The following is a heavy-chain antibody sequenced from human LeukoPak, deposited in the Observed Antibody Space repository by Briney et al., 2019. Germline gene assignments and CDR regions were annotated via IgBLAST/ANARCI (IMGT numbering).Heavy chain of an antibody. CDR1: GFNFGLNG. J-gene: IGHJ4*02. D-gene: IGHD2-21*01. CDR3: AKDSRDWSFDY. Sequence: GRSLRLSCAASGFNFGLNGVHWVRQAPGKGLEWVAAMWYDGSRKDYAGSVKGRFTVSRDVPKNTLYLQMNSLRAEDTAVYYCAKDSRDWSFDYWGQGTLVTVSS. CDR2: MWYDGSRK. V-gene: IGHV3-33*06.